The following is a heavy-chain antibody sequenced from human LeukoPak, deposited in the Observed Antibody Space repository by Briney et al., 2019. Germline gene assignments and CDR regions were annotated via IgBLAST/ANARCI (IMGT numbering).Heavy chain of an antibody. J-gene: IGHJ4*02. CDR1: GGSISSSGYY. V-gene: IGHV4-39*07. D-gene: IGHD3-22*01. CDR3: ARVTGYMIEDYFDY. Sequence: SETLSLTCTVSGGSISSSGYYGGWIRQPPGKGLEWIASISYSWTTYYNPSLKSRVTISVDTSKNQFSLRLSSVTAADTAVYYCARVTGYMIEDYFDYWGQGTLVTVSS. CDR2: ISYSWTT.